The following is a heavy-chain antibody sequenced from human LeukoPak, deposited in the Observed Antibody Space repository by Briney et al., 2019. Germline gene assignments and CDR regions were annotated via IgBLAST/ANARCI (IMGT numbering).Heavy chain of an antibody. J-gene: IGHJ4*02. V-gene: IGHV3-30*01. CDR2: ISYDGSNK. CDR3: ARDAISRGSGSYCDY. D-gene: IGHD3-10*01. Sequence: GSLRLSCAASGFTFSTYPMHWVRQAPGKGLEWVAVISYDGSNKNYADSVKGRFAISRDNSKNTLYLQMNSLREEDTAVYYCARDAISRGSGSYCDYWGQGTLVTVSS. CDR1: GFTFSTYP.